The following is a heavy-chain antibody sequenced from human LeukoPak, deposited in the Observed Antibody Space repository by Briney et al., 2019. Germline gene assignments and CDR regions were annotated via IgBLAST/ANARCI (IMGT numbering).Heavy chain of an antibody. J-gene: IGHJ6*02. CDR1: GGSISSYY. CDR2: IYYSGTT. Sequence: SETLSLTCTVSGGSISSYYWSWIRQPPGKGLEWIGYIYYSGTTNYNPSLKSRVTISVDTSKNQFSLKLSSVTAADTAVYYCARRRHDYYGSGSYCNPPSHYGMDVWGQGTTVTVSS. V-gene: IGHV4-59*01. D-gene: IGHD3-10*01. CDR3: ARRRHDYYGSGSYCNPPSHYGMDV.